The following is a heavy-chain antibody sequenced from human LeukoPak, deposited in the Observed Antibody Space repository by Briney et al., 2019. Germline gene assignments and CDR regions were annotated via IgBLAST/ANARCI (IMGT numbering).Heavy chain of an antibody. CDR3: ETGGGRYYGTFDY. V-gene: IGHV1-24*01. J-gene: IGHJ4*02. Sequence: ASVKVSCKVSGYTLTELSMHWVRQAPGKGLEWMGGFDPEDGETIYAQRFQGRVTMTEDTSTDTAYMELSSLRSEDTAVYYCETGGGRYYGTFDYWGQGTLVTVSS. D-gene: IGHD1-26*01. CDR2: FDPEDGET. CDR1: GYTLTELS.